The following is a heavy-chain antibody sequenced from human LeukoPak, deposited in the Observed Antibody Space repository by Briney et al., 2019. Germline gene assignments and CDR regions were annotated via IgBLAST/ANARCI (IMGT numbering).Heavy chain of an antibody. CDR3: ARHYVFVYGGSSFDF. CDR1: GGSISSYY. Sequence: SETLSLTCTVSGGSISSYYWSWIRQPPGKGLEWIGYIYYSGSTNYNPSLQSRVTISLDTSKNQFSLKLNSVTAADTAVYHCARHYVFVYGGSSFDFWGQGTLVTVSS. D-gene: IGHD2-8*01. CDR2: IYYSGST. V-gene: IGHV4-59*08. J-gene: IGHJ4*02.